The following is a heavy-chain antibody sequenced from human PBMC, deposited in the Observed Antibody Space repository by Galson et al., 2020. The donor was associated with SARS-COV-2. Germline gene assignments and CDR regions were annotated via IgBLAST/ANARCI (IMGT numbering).Heavy chain of an antibody. Sequence: KISCKASGFTFSNTAVQWVRQARGQRLEWIGWVVAGSGDTNYAQKFQGRVTITRDMSTDTAYLELSSLRSEDTAMYYCAAGVRVRGVTPLYYDYGMGYWGQGTAVTVSS. D-gene: IGHD3-10*01. CDR2: VVAGSGDT. CDR3: AAGVRVRGVTPLYYDYGMGY. V-gene: IGHV1-58*01. CDR1: GFTFSNTA. J-gene: IGHJ6*02.